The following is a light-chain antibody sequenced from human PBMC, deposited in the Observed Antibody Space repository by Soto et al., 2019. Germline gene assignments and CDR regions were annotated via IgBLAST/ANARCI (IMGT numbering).Light chain of an antibody. V-gene: IGKV3-11*01. Sequence: EIVLTQCPSTLSLSAGERSTLSCLASRSVSSYLAWYQQKPGQAPRLLIYDASNRATGIPARFSGSGSGTDFTLTISSLEPEDFAVYYCHQRSNWPWTFGQGTKVDIK. CDR3: HQRSNWPWT. CDR2: DAS. CDR1: RSVSSY. J-gene: IGKJ1*01.